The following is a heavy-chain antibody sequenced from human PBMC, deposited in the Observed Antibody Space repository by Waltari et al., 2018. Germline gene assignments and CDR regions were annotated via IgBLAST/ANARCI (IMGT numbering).Heavy chain of an antibody. CDR3: AGAAITGTTQGGPEHFDY. J-gene: IGHJ4*02. D-gene: IGHD1-7*01. Sequence: QVQLVQSGAEVKKPGSSVKVSCKASGGTFSSYAISWVRQAPGQGLEWMGGIIPIFGTANYAQKFQGRVTITADKSTSTAYMELSSLRSEDTAVYYCAGAAITGTTQGGPEHFDYWGQGTLVTVSS. CDR1: GGTFSSYA. CDR2: IIPIFGTA. V-gene: IGHV1-69*14.